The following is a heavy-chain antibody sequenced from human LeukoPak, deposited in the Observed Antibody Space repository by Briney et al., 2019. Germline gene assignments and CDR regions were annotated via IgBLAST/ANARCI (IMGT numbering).Heavy chain of an antibody. Sequence: SETLSLTCSVSGGFISSYYWSWIRQPAGKGLEWIGRIYSSGTTNYSPSLKSRVTMSVDTSKNQFSLRLSSVTAADTAVYFCTRDIVLPTAYWYFDLWGRGTLVTVSS. V-gene: IGHV4-4*07. J-gene: IGHJ2*01. CDR3: TRDIVLPTAYWYFDL. D-gene: IGHD2-2*01. CDR1: GGFISSYY. CDR2: IYSSGTT.